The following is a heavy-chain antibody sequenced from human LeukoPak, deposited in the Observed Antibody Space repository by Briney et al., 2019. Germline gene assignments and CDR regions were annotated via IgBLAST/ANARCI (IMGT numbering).Heavy chain of an antibody. Sequence: SETLSLTCSVSGGFISSYYWSWIRQPAGKGLEWIGRIYSSGTTNYSPSLKSRVTMSVDTSKNQFSLRLSSVTAADTAVYFCTRDIVLPTAYWYFDLWGRGTLVTVSS. V-gene: IGHV4-4*07. J-gene: IGHJ2*01. CDR3: TRDIVLPTAYWYFDL. D-gene: IGHD2-2*01. CDR1: GGFISSYY. CDR2: IYSSGTT.